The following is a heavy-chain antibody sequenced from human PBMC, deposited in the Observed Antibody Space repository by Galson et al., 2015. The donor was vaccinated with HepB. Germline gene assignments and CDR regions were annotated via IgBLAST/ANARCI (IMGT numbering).Heavy chain of an antibody. V-gene: IGHV1-2*02. Sequence: SVKVSCKASGYTFTDCYIHWVRQAPGQGLEWMGWIIPYSGSTKYAQKFQGRVTMTRDTSISTAYMELTSLESDDTAVYYCATVFPRPDLGCWGQGTLVTVSS. CDR1: GYTFTDCY. J-gene: IGHJ4*02. CDR3: ATVFPRPDLGC. D-gene: IGHD6-6*01. CDR2: IIPYSGST.